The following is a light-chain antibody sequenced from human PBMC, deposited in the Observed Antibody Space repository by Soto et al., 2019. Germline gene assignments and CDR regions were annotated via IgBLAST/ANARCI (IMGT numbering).Light chain of an antibody. Sequence: QSVLTQPASMSGSPGQSITISCTGTSGDVGFYDFVSWYQQHPGKVPRLIIYGVTKRPSGVPHRFSGSKSGNTASLTISGLQVEDEADYSCASYTGSSTYSFGGGTKVTVL. V-gene: IGLV2-14*03. CDR1: SGDVGFYDF. CDR2: GVT. J-gene: IGLJ3*02. CDR3: ASYTGSSTYS.